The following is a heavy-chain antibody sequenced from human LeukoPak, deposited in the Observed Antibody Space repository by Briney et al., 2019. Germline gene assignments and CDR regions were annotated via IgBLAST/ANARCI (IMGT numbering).Heavy chain of an antibody. CDR1: GFTFRSYG. J-gene: IGHJ4*02. Sequence: GGSLRLPCAASGFTFRSYGMRWVRQAPGKGLEWVSTISGSGGSTYYADSVKGRFTISRDNSKNTLYLQMSSLRAEDTAVYYCAKGGYYDTRSYYAFDYWGQGTLVTVSS. D-gene: IGHD3-22*01. V-gene: IGHV3-23*01. CDR2: ISGSGGST. CDR3: AKGGYYDTRSYYAFDY.